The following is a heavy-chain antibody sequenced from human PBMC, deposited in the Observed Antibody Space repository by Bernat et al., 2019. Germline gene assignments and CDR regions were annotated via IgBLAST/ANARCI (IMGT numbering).Heavy chain of an antibody. Sequence: QVQLVESGGGMVQPGRSLRLSCAASGFTFSSYGMHWVRQAPGKGLEWVAVIWYDGSNKYYADSVKGRFTISRDNSKNTLYLQMNSLRAEDTAVYYCARDSGSSAFDIWGQGTMVTVSS. CDR2: IWYDGSNK. CDR1: GFTFSSYG. V-gene: IGHV3-33*01. D-gene: IGHD3-10*01. J-gene: IGHJ3*02. CDR3: ARDSGSSAFDI.